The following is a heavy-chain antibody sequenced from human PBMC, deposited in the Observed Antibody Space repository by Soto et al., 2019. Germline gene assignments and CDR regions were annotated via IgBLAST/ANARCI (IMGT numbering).Heavy chain of an antibody. D-gene: IGHD3-22*01. CDR3: ASSGVTYYYASSGCRPGY. V-gene: IGHV3-23*01. J-gene: IGHJ4*02. Sequence: EVQLLESGGGLVQPGGSLRLSCAASGFTFSSYAMSWVRQAPGKGLEWVSAIIGSGGSTYYADSVKGRFTSSRDNSKKELDHQMNSLRAEDKAVYDCASSGVTYYYASSGCRPGYWGQVTLFTVSS. CDR1: GFTFSSYA. CDR2: IIGSGGST.